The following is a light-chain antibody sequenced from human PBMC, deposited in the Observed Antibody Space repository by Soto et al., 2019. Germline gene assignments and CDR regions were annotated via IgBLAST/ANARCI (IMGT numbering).Light chain of an antibody. CDR1: QDIAIY. V-gene: IGKV1-9*01. CDR3: QHLRRYPST. CDR2: AAS. J-gene: IGKJ4*01. Sequence: IQLTQPPSSLSASVGDRVTITCRASQDIAIYLAWYQQKPGEAPKLLIYAASTLYGGVPSRFSGSGSGTDFALTITSLQAEDFATYYCQHLRRYPSTFGGGAKVDIK.